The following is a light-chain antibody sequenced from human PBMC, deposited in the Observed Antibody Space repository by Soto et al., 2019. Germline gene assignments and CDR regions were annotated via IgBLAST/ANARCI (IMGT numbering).Light chain of an antibody. CDR1: QSVGSF. J-gene: IGKJ5*01. CDR2: DTS. CDR3: QQRNSWPPTFT. V-gene: IGKV3-11*01. Sequence: ELVLTQSPATLSLSPGERPTLSGRSSQSVGSFLAWYQQKPGQAPRLLIYDTSIRATGIPARLSGSGSGTDFTLTISSLEPDDFAVYYCQQRNSWPPTFTFGQGTRLENK.